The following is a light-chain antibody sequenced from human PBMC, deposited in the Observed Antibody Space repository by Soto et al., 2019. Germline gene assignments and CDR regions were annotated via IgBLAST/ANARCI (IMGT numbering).Light chain of an antibody. V-gene: IGLV7-43*01. CDR1: TGAVTSGYY. Sequence: QTVVTQEPSLTVSPGGTVTLTCASSTGAVTSGYYPNWFQQKPGQAPRALIYSTSNKYSWTPARFSGSLLGGKAALTLSGVQPEDEAEYYCLLYYGGQLGVFGGGTMLTVL. CDR3: LLYYGGQLGV. CDR2: STS. J-gene: IGLJ2*01.